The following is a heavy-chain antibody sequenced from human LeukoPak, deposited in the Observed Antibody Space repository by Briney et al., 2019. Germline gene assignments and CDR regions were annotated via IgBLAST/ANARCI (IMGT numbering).Heavy chain of an antibody. CDR2: IYYSGST. CDR3: AREPGAYCGGDCYDADAFDI. D-gene: IGHD2-21*02. J-gene: IGHJ3*02. V-gene: IGHV4-59*01. Sequence: SETLSLTCTVSGGSISSYYWSWIRQPPGKGLEWIGYIYYSGSTNYNPSLKSRVTISVDTSKNQFSLKLSSVTAADTAVYYCAREPGAYCGGDCYDADAFDIWGQGTMVNVSS. CDR1: GGSISSYY.